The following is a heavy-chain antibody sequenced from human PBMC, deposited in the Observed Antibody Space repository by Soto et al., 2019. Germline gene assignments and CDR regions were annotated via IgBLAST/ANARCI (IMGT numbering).Heavy chain of an antibody. CDR3: ARSQGSSTSLEIYYYYYYGMDV. J-gene: IGHJ6*02. V-gene: IGHV1-69*01. CDR1: GGTFRSYA. D-gene: IGHD2-2*01. Sequence: QVQLVQSGAEVKKPGSSVKVSCKASGGTFRSYAISWVRKALGQGLEWMGGITPLSETTNYAQKFQGRVTITADESTSTAYMELSSLRSEDTAVYYCARSQGSSTSLEIYYYYYYGMDVWGQGTTVTVSS. CDR2: ITPLSETT.